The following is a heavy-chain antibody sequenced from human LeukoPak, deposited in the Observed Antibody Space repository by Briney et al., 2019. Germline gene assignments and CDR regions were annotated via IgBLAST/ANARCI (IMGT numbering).Heavy chain of an antibody. D-gene: IGHD4-23*01. J-gene: IGHJ4*02. V-gene: IGHV3-74*01. CDR1: GFSFSSYW. Sequence: PGGSLRLSCAASGFSFSSYWMHWVRHAPGKGLLWVSRINTDGSATYYADSVKGRFTISRDNAKNTVYLQMDSLRVEDTAVYYCARDHYGGNSDYWGQGTLVTVSS. CDR2: INTDGSAT. CDR3: ARDHYGGNSDY.